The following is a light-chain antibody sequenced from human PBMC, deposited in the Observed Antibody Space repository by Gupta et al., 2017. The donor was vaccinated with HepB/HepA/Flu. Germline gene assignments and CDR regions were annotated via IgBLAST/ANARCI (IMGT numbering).Light chain of an antibody. CDR3: QQFISARGCS. J-gene: IGKJ2*04. Sequence: DIVISQSPDSLAVCLCERATINRKSSQSVLHSSNNKNYLAWYQQKPGQPPKLLIYWATTRESGVPDRFSGSGSATDFTLTISSLQSEDVAVYYCQQFISARGCSFGQGTKLEIK. CDR2: WAT. CDR1: QSVLHSSNNKNY. V-gene: IGKV4-1*01.